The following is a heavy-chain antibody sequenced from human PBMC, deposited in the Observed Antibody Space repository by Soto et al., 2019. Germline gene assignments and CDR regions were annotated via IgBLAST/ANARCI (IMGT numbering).Heavy chain of an antibody. Sequence: ASVKVSCKASGYTFTSYGISWVRQAPGQGLEWMGWISAYNGNTNYAQKLQGRATMTTDTSTSTAYMELRSLRSDDTAVYYCARDGNCSGGSCYSAWSWFDPWGQGTLVTVSS. J-gene: IGHJ5*02. CDR1: GYTFTSYG. CDR2: ISAYNGNT. CDR3: ARDGNCSGGSCYSAWSWFDP. V-gene: IGHV1-18*01. D-gene: IGHD2-15*01.